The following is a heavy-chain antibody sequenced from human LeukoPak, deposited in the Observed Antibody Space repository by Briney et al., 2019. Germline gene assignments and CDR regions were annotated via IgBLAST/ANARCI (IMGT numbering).Heavy chain of an antibody. J-gene: IGHJ3*02. D-gene: IGHD2-2*01. CDR3: ARGLPVLGVNAFDI. Sequence: RRASVKVSCKASGYTFTGYYMHWVRQAPGQGLGWMGWINPNSGGTNYAQKFQGRVTMTRDTSISTAYMEMSWLRSDDTAVYYSARGLPVLGVNAFDIWGQGTRVTVSS. CDR1: GYTFTGYY. CDR2: INPNSGGT. V-gene: IGHV1-2*02.